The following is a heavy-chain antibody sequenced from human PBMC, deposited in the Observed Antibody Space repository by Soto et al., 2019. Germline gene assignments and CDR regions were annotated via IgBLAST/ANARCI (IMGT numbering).Heavy chain of an antibody. CDR2: IHYSGGT. J-gene: IGHJ5*02. CDR3: ARESAGSHKNNWFDP. Sequence: SETLSLTCTVSGGSITSYYWSWVRQPPGQGLEWIGFIHYSGGTQYNSSLKGRVTISVDPSQNQLSLKLRSVTAADTAVYYCARESAGSHKNNWFDPWGQGTLVTVSS. CDR1: GGSITSYY. V-gene: IGHV4-59*01.